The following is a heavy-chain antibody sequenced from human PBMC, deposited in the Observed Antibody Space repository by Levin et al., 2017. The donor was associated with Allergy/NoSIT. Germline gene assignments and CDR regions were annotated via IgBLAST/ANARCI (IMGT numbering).Heavy chain of an antibody. Sequence: GESLKISCKASGYTFTGYYMHWVRQAPGQGLEWMGWINPNNGGTNYAQKFQGRVTMTRDTSISTAYMDLSRLTSDDTALYYCARGSSSVTSGWSDRKAFGYWGQGTLVTVSS. CDR1: GYTFTGYY. CDR3: ARGSSSVTSGWSDRKAFGY. D-gene: IGHD6-19*01. CDR2: INPNNGGT. J-gene: IGHJ4*02. V-gene: IGHV1-2*02.